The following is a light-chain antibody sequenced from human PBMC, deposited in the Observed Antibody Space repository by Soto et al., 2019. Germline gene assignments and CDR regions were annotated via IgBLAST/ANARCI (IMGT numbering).Light chain of an antibody. V-gene: IGKV3-20*01. Sequence: EIVLTQSPDTLYLSPGERDTLSCRASQSVSSSYLAWYQQTPGQAPRLLIYGTSNRATGIPDRFSGSGSGTDFTLTISRLEPEDFAVYYCQQYGNSRWTFGQGTKVEIK. CDR1: QSVSSSY. CDR3: QQYGNSRWT. J-gene: IGKJ1*01. CDR2: GTS.